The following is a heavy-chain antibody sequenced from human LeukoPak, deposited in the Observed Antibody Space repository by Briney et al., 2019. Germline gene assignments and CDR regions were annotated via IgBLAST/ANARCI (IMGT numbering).Heavy chain of an antibody. J-gene: IGHJ3*02. CDR3: AKKYSSGWYSGPGAFDI. D-gene: IGHD6-19*01. CDR2: ISPSSSYM. CDR1: GFTFSDYT. Sequence: PGGSLRLSCAASGFTFSDYTMNWVRQAPGKGLEWVSSISPSSSYMYYADSVKGRFTISRDNSKNTLYLQMNSLRAEDTAVYYCAKKYSSGWYSGPGAFDIWGQGTMVTVSS. V-gene: IGHV3-21*04.